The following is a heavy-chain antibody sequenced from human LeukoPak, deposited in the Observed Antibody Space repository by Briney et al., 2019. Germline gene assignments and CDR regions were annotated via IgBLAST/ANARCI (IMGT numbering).Heavy chain of an antibody. J-gene: IGHJ4*02. Sequence: GGSLRLSCAASGFTFSSYGMPWVRQAPGKGLEWVAVISYDGSNKYYADSVKGRFTISRDNSKNTLYLQMNSLRAEDTAVYYCAKDVEVDTAMGSFDYWGQGTLVTVSS. D-gene: IGHD5-18*01. V-gene: IGHV3-30*18. CDR3: AKDVEVDTAMGSFDY. CDR1: GFTFSSYG. CDR2: ISYDGSNK.